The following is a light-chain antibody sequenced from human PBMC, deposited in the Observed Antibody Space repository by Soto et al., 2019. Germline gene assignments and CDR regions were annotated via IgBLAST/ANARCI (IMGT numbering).Light chain of an antibody. CDR3: LQDYNYPFT. J-gene: IGKJ2*01. Sequence: IQMTQSPSYVSASVGDRFTITCRASQDIRKDLAWYQQKPGKAPQILIYGASTLQTGVASRFSGSGSATDFTLTISSLQPEDSAAYYCLQDYNYPFTFGQGTKVDI. CDR1: QDIRKD. V-gene: IGKV1-6*01. CDR2: GAS.